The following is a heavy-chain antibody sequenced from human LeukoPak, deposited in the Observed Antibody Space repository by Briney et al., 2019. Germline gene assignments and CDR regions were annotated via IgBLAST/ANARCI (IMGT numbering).Heavy chain of an antibody. CDR2: ISGSGGST. Sequence: GGSLRLSCAASGFTFSSYAMSWVRQAPGKGLEWVSAISGSGGSTYYADSVKGRFTISRDNSKNTLYLQMNSLRAEDTAVYYCAKRPAYGIAAAAKWDTDYYMDVWGKGTTVTVSS. CDR3: AKRPAYGIAAAAKWDTDYYMDV. J-gene: IGHJ6*03. V-gene: IGHV3-23*01. D-gene: IGHD6-13*01. CDR1: GFTFSSYA.